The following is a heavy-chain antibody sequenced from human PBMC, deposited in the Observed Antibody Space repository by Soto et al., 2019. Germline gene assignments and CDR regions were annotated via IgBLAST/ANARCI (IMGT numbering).Heavy chain of an antibody. Sequence: GGSLRLSCAASGFTFSYYYMSWIRQAPGKGLEWVSYISSSGSTIYYADSVKGRFTISRDNAKNSLYLQMNSLRAEDTAVYYCARGSSGWYGNYYYYYGMDVWGQGTTVTVSS. D-gene: IGHD6-19*01. CDR3: ARGSSGWYGNYYYYYGMDV. CDR1: GFTFSYYY. J-gene: IGHJ6*02. V-gene: IGHV3-11*01. CDR2: ISSSGSTI.